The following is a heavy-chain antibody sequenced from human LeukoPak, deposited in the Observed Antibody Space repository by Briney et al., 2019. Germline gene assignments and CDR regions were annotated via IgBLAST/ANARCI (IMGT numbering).Heavy chain of an antibody. CDR3: AKERIMITFGGVIAH. CDR1: GFTFSSYA. CDR2: ISGSGGST. V-gene: IGHV3-23*01. D-gene: IGHD3-16*01. Sequence: GGSLRLPCAASGFTFSSYAMSWVRQAPGKGLEWVSAISGSGGSTYYADSVKGRFTISRDNSKNTLYLQMNSLRAEDTAVYYCAKERIMITFGGVIAHWGQGTLVTVSS. J-gene: IGHJ4*02.